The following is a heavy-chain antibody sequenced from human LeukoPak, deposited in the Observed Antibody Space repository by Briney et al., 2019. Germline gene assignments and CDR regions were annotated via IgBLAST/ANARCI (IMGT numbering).Heavy chain of an antibody. CDR2: IYYSGST. CDR3: ASPYCSGGSCYSMNY. J-gene: IGHJ4*02. Sequence: SETLSLTCTVSGGSISGSSYYWGWIRQPPGKGLEWIGSIYYSGSTYYNPSLKSRVTISVDTSKNQFSLKLSSVTAADTAVYYCASPYCSGGSCYSMNYWGQGTLVTVSS. CDR1: GGSISGSSYY. D-gene: IGHD2-15*01. V-gene: IGHV4-39*01.